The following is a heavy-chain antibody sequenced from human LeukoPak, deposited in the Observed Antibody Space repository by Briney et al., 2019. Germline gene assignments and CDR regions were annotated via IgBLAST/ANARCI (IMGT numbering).Heavy chain of an antibody. CDR1: GFTFDDYA. D-gene: IGHD6-6*01. CDR3: AKDPSIEARRWFDP. Sequence: PGRSLRLSCAASGFTFDDYAMHWVRQAPGNGLEWVSAISGSGGSTYYADSVKGRFTISRDNSKNTLYLQMNSLRAEDTAVYYCAKDPSIEARRWFDPWGQGTLVTVSS. J-gene: IGHJ5*02. CDR2: ISGSGGST. V-gene: IGHV3-23*01.